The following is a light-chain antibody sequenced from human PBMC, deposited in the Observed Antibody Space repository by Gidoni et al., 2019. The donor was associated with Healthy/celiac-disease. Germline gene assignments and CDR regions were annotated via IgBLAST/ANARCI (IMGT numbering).Light chain of an antibody. CDR1: QSVSIY. CDR2: DAS. V-gene: IGKV3-11*01. Sequence: EFVFTLSPATVSLSPGERAPLSCRSSQSVSIYLAWYPQKPGQAPSLLIYDASNRATGIPARFSGSGSGTDFTLTISRLEPEDFAVYYCQQRSNFITFGQGTRLEIK. CDR3: QQRSNFIT. J-gene: IGKJ5*01.